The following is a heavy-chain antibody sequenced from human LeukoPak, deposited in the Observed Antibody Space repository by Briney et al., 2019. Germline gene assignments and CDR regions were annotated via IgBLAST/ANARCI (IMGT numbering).Heavy chain of an antibody. D-gene: IGHD1-14*01. CDR3: AKVSGGGLYYDGMDV. V-gene: IGHV3-7*03. Sequence: GGSLRLSCAASGFTFSSYWMSWVRQAPGKGLEWVANIKQDGSEKYYVDSVKGRFTISRDNAKNSLCLQMNSLRAEDTAVYYCAKVSGGGLYYDGMDVWGQGTMVTVSS. J-gene: IGHJ6*02. CDR2: IKQDGSEK. CDR1: GFTFSSYW.